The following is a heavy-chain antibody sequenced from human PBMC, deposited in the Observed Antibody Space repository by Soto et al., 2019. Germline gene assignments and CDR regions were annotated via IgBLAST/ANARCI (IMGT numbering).Heavy chain of an antibody. CDR1: GFAFNTSS. V-gene: IGHV3-21*02. Sequence: EVQLVESGGGLVKPGGSLRLSCAASGFAFNTSSMNWVRQAPGKGLEWVSSISLTSMSTHYADSVKGRFTISRDNAKNSLYLQMNSLRADDTAVYFCARDLNYYESGTYYYFDYWGQGTLVTVSS. CDR2: ISLTSMST. D-gene: IGHD3-10*01. J-gene: IGHJ4*02. CDR3: ARDLNYYESGTYYYFDY.